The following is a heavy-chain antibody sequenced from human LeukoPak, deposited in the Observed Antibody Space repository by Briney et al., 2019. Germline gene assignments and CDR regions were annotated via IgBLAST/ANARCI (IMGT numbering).Heavy chain of an antibody. CDR1: GYTFTGYY. CDR3: ARDGMVRGEAPDFDY. D-gene: IGHD3-10*01. CDR2: ISAYNGNT. V-gene: IGHV1-18*04. J-gene: IGHJ4*02. Sequence: ASVKVSCKASGYTFTGYYMHWVRQAPGQGLEWMGWISAYNGNTNYAQKLQGRVTMTTDTSTSTAYMELRSLRSDDTAVYYCARDGMVRGEAPDFDYWGQGTLVTVSS.